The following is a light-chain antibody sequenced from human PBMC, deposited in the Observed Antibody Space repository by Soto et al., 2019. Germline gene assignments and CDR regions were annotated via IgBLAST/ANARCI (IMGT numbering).Light chain of an antibody. Sequence: QSALTQPRSVSGSPGQSVTISCTGTSSDVGGYNYVSWYQQHPGKAPKLMIYDVSKRPSGVPDRFSGSKSGNTASLTISGLQAEDEADYYCXXXXGSXVFXTGTK. J-gene: IGLJ1*01. CDR3: XXXXGSXV. CDR2: DVS. CDR1: SSDVGGYNY. V-gene: IGLV2-11*01.